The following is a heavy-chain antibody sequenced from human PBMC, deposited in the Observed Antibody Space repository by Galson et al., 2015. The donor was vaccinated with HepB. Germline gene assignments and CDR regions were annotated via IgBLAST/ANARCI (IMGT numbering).Heavy chain of an antibody. CDR2: IYGDDDK. CDR1: GFSLSSSEVG. J-gene: IGHJ6*02. Sequence: PALVKPTQTLKLTCTFSGFSLSSSEVGVGWIRQPPGKALEWLALIYGDDDKRYSPSLKTRLTITKDTSKNQVVLTMTNMDPVDTATYYGARVVVFKRTGWDVWGQGTTVTVSS. D-gene: IGHD2-15*01. V-gene: IGHV2-5*02. CDR3: ARVVVFKRTGWDV.